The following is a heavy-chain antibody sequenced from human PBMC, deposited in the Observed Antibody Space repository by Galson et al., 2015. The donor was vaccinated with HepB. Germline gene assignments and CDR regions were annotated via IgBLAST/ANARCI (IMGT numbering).Heavy chain of an antibody. CDR3: AKVVGTMSGMDV. Sequence: SLRLSCAASGFTFSSYGMHWVRRAPGKGLEWVAFIRYDGSNKYYADSVKGRFTISRDNSKNTLYLQMNSLRAEDTAVYYCAKVVGTMSGMDVWGQGTTVTVSS. D-gene: IGHD3-22*01. J-gene: IGHJ6*02. CDR1: GFTFSSYG. V-gene: IGHV3-30*02. CDR2: IRYDGSNK.